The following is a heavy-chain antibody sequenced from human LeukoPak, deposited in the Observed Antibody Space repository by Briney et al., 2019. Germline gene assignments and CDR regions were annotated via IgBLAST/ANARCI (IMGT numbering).Heavy chain of an antibody. CDR2: IYWDDDK. V-gene: IGHV2-5*02. J-gene: IGHJ6*02. D-gene: IGHD3-10*01. Sequence: SGPTLVKPTQPLTLTCTFSGFSLSTSGVGVGWIRQPPGKALEWLALIYWDDDKRYSPSLKSRLTITKDTSKNQVALTMTNMDPVDTATYHCAGPYGSGRERPFYGMDVWGQGTTVTVSS. CDR1: GFSLSTSGVG. CDR3: AGPYGSGRERPFYGMDV.